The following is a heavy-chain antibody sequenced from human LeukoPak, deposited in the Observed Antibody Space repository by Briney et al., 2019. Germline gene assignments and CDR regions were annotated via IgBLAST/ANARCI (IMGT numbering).Heavy chain of an antibody. CDR2: IYSGGNT. V-gene: IGHV3-66*01. J-gene: IGHJ4*02. D-gene: IGHD5-12*01. CDR3: ASGATPRCDY. Sequence: GGSLRLSCAASGFTLTSNYMSWVRPAPEKGVEWVSVIYSGGNTYYANPVKGRFTISRDNSKNTLYLQMNSLRAEDTVVYYCASGATPRCDYWGQGTLVTVSS. CDR1: GFTLTSNY.